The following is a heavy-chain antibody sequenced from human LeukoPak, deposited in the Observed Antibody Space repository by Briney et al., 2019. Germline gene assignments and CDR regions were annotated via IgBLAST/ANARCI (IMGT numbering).Heavy chain of an antibody. CDR1: GGSISSSNW. Sequence: PSGTLSLTCAVSGGSISSSNWWSWVRQPPGNGLEWIGEIYHSGSTNYNPSLKSRVTISVDKSKNQFSLKLSSVTAADTAVYYWQRRAYDILTGSSQFDYWGQGTLVTVSS. CDR3: QRRAYDILTGSSQFDY. J-gene: IGHJ4*02. CDR2: IYHSGST. D-gene: IGHD3-9*01. V-gene: IGHV4-4*02.